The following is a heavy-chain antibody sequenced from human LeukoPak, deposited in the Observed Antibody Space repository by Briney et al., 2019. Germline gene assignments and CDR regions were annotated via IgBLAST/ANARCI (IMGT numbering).Heavy chain of an antibody. CDR1: GGSISSGGYS. D-gene: IGHD3-22*01. V-gene: IGHV4-30-2*01. Sequence: PSETLSLTCAVSGGSISSGGYSWSWIRQPPGKGLEWIGYIYHSGSTYYNPSLKSRVTISVDRSKNQFSLKLSSVTAAGTAVYYCAARDYDSSGYGYWGQGTLVTVSS. CDR3: AARDYDSSGYGY. CDR2: IYHSGST. J-gene: IGHJ4*02.